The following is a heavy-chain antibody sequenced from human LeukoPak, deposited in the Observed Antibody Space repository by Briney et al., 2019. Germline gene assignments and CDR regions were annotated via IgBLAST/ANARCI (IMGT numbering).Heavy chain of an antibody. Sequence: PGRSLRLSCAASGFTFSSYGMHWVRQAPGKGLEWVAVIWYDGSSKYYADSVKGRFTISRDNSKNTLYLQMNSLRAEDTAVYYCAKATRYDSSGYKDYWGQGTLVTVSS. V-gene: IGHV3-33*06. CDR2: IWYDGSSK. CDR1: GFTFSSYG. CDR3: AKATRYDSSGYKDY. D-gene: IGHD3-22*01. J-gene: IGHJ4*02.